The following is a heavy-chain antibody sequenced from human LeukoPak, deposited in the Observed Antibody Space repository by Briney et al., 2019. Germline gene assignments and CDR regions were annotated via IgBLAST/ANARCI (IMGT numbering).Heavy chain of an antibody. CDR2: IRGSGERT. Sequence: PGGSLRLSCAASGFTSTTYVMRWVRQPPGKGLEWVAGIRGSGERTYYTDSVKGRFTISRDNSKNTLYLQMDSLRADDSAGYYCAKGRGSSDYVLDYWGQGILVTVSS. D-gene: IGHD5-12*01. CDR1: GFTSTTYV. V-gene: IGHV3-23*01. J-gene: IGHJ4*02. CDR3: AKGRGSSDYVLDY.